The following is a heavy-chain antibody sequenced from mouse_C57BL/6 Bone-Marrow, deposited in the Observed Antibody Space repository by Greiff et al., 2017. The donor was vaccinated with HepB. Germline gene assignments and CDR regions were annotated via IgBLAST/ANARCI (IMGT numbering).Heavy chain of an antibody. CDR3: AGWDSWFAY. D-gene: IGHD4-1*01. CDR1: GYAFTNYL. V-gene: IGHV1-54*01. Sequence: QVQLQQSGAELVRPGTSVKVSCKASGYAFTNYLIEWVKQRPGQGLEWIGVINPGSGGTNYNEKFKGKATLTADKSSSTAYMQLSSLTSEDSAVYFCAGWDSWFAYGGQGTLVTVSA. CDR2: INPGSGGT. J-gene: IGHJ3*01.